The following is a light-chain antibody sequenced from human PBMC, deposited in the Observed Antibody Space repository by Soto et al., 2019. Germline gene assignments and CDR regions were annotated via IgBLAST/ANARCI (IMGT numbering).Light chain of an antibody. CDR2: DAS. J-gene: IGKJ5*01. CDR1: QTLRRT. V-gene: IGKV3-15*01. CDR3: QQYNNWFSIT. Sequence: EIVMTQSPATLSLSPGERATLSCRASQTLRRTYIAWYQQKPGQAPRLLILDASTRATGIPARFSGSGSGTEFTLTISSLQSEDFAFYYCQQYNNWFSITFGQGTRLEIK.